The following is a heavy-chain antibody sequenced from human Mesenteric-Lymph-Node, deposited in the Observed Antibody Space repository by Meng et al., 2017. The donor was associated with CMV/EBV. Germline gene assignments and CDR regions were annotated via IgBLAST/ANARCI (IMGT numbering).Heavy chain of an antibody. J-gene: IGHJ4*02. CDR1: GYTFTNYD. V-gene: IGHV1-8*03. Sequence: ASVKVSCKASGYTFTNYDINWVRQATGQGLEWMGWMSPKSGNTGFAQKFQGRVTITRNTSISTAYMELSSLRSEDTAVYYCARAPPRSGPGYCSSTSCPSYYFDYWGQGTVVTVSS. CDR3: ARAPPRSGPGYCSSTSCPSYYFDY. CDR2: MSPKSGNT. D-gene: IGHD2-2*01.